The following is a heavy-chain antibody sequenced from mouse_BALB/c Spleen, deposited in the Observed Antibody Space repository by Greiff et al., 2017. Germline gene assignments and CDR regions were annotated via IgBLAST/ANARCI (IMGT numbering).Heavy chain of an antibody. V-gene: IGHV1-14*01. CDR2: INPYNDGT. D-gene: IGHD1-1*01. CDR3: ARFYYEGHWYFDV. Sequence: EVQLQQSGPELVKPGASVKMSCKASGYTFTSYVMHWVKQKPGQGLEWIGYINPYNDGTKYNEKFKGKATLTSDKSSSTAYMELSSLTSEDSAVYYCARFYYEGHWYFDVWGAGTTVTVSS. CDR1: GYTFTSYV. J-gene: IGHJ1*01.